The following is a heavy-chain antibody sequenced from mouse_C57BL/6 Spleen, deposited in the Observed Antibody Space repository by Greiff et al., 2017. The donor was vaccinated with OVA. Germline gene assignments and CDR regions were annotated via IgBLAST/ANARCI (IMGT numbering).Heavy chain of an antibody. CDR1: GYTFTSYW. J-gene: IGHJ2*01. CDR3: ARHYGSSYGGDY. V-gene: IGHV1-55*01. D-gene: IGHD1-1*01. CDR2: IYPGSGST. Sequence: QVQLQQPGAELVKPGASVKMSCKASGYTFTSYWITWVKQRPGQGLEWIGDIYPGSGSTNYNEKFKSKATLTVDTSSSTAYMQLSSLTSEDSAVYYCARHYGSSYGGDYWGQGTTLTVSS.